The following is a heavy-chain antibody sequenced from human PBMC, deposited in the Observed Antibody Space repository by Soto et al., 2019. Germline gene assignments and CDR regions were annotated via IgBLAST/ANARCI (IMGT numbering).Heavy chain of an antibody. CDR2: ISGSGGST. D-gene: IGHD3-9*01. V-gene: IGHV3-23*01. Sequence: PGGSLRLSCAASGFTFSSYAMSWVRQAPGKGLEWVSAISGSGGSTYYADSVKGRFTISRDNSKNTLYLQMNSLGAEDTAVYYCAKGGYYDILTGYSYWGQGTLVTVSS. J-gene: IGHJ4*02. CDR1: GFTFSSYA. CDR3: AKGGYYDILTGYSY.